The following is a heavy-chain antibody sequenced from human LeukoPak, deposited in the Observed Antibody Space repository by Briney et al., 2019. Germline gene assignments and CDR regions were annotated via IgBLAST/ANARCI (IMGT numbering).Heavy chain of an antibody. CDR2: ISSQGGST. J-gene: IGHJ4*02. Sequence: GGSLRLSCSASGFTFSNYPMHWVRQAPGKGLEYVSAISSQGGSTYYADSVKGRFTISRDNSKNTLYLQMNSLRAEDTAVYYCASDIVVVVAANRTTYFDYWGQGTLATVSS. CDR1: GFTFSNYP. D-gene: IGHD2-15*01. CDR3: ASDIVVVVAANRTTYFDY. V-gene: IGHV3-64*04.